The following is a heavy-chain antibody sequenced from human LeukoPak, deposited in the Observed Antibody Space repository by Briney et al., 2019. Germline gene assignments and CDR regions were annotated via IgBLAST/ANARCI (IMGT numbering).Heavy chain of an antibody. Sequence: PGGSLRLSCAASGFTFDDYAMHWVRQAPGKGLEWVSLISWDGSSTYYADSVKGRFTISRDNSKNTLYLQMNSLRAEDTAVYYCATGQSGYSYGYVFDYWGQGTLVTVSS. V-gene: IGHV3-43D*03. CDR3: ATGQSGYSYGYVFDY. J-gene: IGHJ4*02. D-gene: IGHD5-18*01. CDR1: GFTFDDYA. CDR2: ISWDGSST.